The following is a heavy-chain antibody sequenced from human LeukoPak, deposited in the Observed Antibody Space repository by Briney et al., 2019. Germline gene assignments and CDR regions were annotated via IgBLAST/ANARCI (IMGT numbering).Heavy chain of an antibody. D-gene: IGHD2-2*01. CDR1: GGSISSSSYY. Sequence: KSSETLSLTCTVSGGSISSSSYYWSWIRQPPGKGLEWVGYIYYSGSTNYNPSLKSRVTISVDTSKNQFSLKLSSVTAADTAVYYCAREPPRWYQLPQGYIDYWGQGTLVTVSS. CDR2: IYYSGST. CDR3: AREPPRWYQLPQGYIDY. V-gene: IGHV4-61*01. J-gene: IGHJ4*02.